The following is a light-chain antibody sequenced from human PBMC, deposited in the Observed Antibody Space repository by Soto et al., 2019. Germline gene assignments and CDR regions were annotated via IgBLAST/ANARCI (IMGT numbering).Light chain of an antibody. Sequence: QSVLTQPPSASGSPGRSVTISCTGTSSGVGGYDYVSWFQQHPGKAPKLIIYEVTKRPSGVPDRFSASKSGNTASPTVSGLQAEDEADYYCSSFVAGNNYWVFGGGTKLTVL. CDR2: EVT. V-gene: IGLV2-8*01. CDR3: SSFVAGNNYWV. J-gene: IGLJ3*02. CDR1: SSGVGGYDY.